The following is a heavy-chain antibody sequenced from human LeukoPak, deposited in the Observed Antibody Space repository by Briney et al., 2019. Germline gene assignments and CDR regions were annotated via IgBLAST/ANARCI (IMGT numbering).Heavy chain of an antibody. CDR1: GGSMINYY. J-gene: IGHJ4*02. CDR2: INDNGHS. CDR3: ERETGNYVRGSFSDY. V-gene: IGHV4-59*12. Sequence: PSETLSLTCTASGGSMINYYWSWIRQTPGKGLEWIAYINDNGHSGYNPSLESRVTISVDTSKNYFSLRLRSVNAAASAVYCCERETGNYVRGSFSDYWGQGILVTVSS. D-gene: IGHD3-16*01.